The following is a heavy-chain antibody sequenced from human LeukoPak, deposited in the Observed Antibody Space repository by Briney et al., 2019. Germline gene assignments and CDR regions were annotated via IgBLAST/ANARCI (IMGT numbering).Heavy chain of an antibody. V-gene: IGHV1-69*02. D-gene: IGHD2-15*01. Sequence: SVKVSCTASGGTFTSYTTNWVRQAPGQGLEWMGRIIPIVGIANYAQKFQGRVTIIADKSTSTAYMELSSLRSEDTAVYYCARGSSGGGVGMDVWGQGTTVTVSS. CDR3: ARGSSGGGVGMDV. J-gene: IGHJ6*02. CDR1: GGTFTSYT. CDR2: IIPIVGIA.